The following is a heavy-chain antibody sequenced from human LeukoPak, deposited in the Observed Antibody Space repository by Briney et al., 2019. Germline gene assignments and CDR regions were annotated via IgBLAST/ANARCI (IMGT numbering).Heavy chain of an antibody. D-gene: IGHD1-1*01. CDR2: ITQDGSEK. Sequence: PGGSLRLSCAASGFSFSTYWMSWVRQAPGKGLEWVASITQDGSEKYYVDSVKGRFTISRDNAENSLYLQMISLRAEDTAVYYCARGGAGATKDDTFDILGQGTMVTVSS. V-gene: IGHV3-7*02. J-gene: IGHJ3*02. CDR3: ARGGAGATKDDTFDI. CDR1: GFSFSTYW.